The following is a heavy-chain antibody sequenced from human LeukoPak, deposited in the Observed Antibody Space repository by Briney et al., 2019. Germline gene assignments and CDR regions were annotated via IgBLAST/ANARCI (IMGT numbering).Heavy chain of an antibody. CDR2: ISSSGSTI. CDR3: ARDAQDYYDSSGYFNY. J-gene: IGHJ4*02. CDR1: GFTFSDYY. V-gene: IGHV3-11*04. Sequence: GGSLRLSCAASGFTFSDYYMSWLRQAPGKGLEWVSYISSSGSTIYYADSVKGRFTITRDNAKNSLYLQMNSLRAEDTAVYYCARDAQDYYDSSGYFNYWGQGTLVTVSS. D-gene: IGHD3-22*01.